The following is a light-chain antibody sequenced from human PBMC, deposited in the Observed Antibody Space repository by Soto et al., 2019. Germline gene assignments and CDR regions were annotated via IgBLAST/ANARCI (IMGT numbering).Light chain of an antibody. CDR1: QSISMW. CDR3: QKLNAYPPWT. V-gene: IGKV1-5*01. J-gene: IGKJ1*01. CDR2: DAS. Sequence: DIQMTQSPSILSASVGDRVTITCRASQSISMWLAWFQQKPGKAPKLLVYDASSLESGVPSRFSGSGSGTEFTLTISSLQPEDFATYFCQKLNAYPPWTFGQGTKVDIK.